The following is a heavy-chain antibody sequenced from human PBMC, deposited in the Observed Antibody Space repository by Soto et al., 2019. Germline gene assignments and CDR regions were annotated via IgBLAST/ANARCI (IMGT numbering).Heavy chain of an antibody. Sequence: LRLSCAASGFTFSSYSMNWVRQAPVKGLEWVSSISSSSSYIYYADSVKGRFTISRDNAKNSLYLQMNSLRAEDTAVYYCASFHYDFWSGYPPTDYWGQGTLVTVSS. CDR2: ISSSSSYI. V-gene: IGHV3-21*01. CDR1: GFTFSSYS. D-gene: IGHD3-3*01. CDR3: ASFHYDFWSGYPPTDY. J-gene: IGHJ4*02.